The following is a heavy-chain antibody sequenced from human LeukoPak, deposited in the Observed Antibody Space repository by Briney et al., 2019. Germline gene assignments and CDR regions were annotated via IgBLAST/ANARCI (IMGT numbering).Heavy chain of an antibody. Sequence: GGSLSLSCAAPGFDLRCYEMNWVRPAPGKGLEWVSYISSSGSTIYYADSVKGRFTISRDNAKNSLYLQMNSLRAEDTAVYYCARDILYDSSGYYLDYWGQGTLVTVSS. D-gene: IGHD3-22*01. CDR3: ARDILYDSSGYYLDY. J-gene: IGHJ4*02. CDR1: GFDLRCYE. CDR2: ISSSGSTI. V-gene: IGHV3-48*03.